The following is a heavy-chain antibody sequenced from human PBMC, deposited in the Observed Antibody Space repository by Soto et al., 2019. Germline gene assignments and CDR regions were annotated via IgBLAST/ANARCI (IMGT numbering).Heavy chain of an antibody. Sequence: QVQLVQSGAEVKKPGASVKVSCKASGYTFTSYAMHWVRPSPGQRLEWMGWINAGNGNTKYSQKFQGRVTITRDTSASTAYMELSSLRSEDTAVDYCARDIWFAEPPGGAGIHWGQGTLVTVSS. V-gene: IGHV1-3*01. CDR1: GYTFTSYA. J-gene: IGHJ4*02. CDR3: ARDIWFAEPPGGAGIH. D-gene: IGHD3-10*01. CDR2: INAGNGNT.